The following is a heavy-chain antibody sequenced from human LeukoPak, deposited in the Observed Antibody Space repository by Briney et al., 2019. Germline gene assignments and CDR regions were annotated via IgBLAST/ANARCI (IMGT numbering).Heavy chain of an antibody. V-gene: IGHV4-4*09. CDR3: ARHEQQLVLFVESNDAFDI. CDR1: GGSISSYY. CDR2: IYTSGST. J-gene: IGHJ3*02. Sequence: SETLSLTCTVSGGSISSYYWSWIRQPPGKGLEWIGYIYTSGSTNYNPSLKSRVTISVDTSKNQFSLKLSSVTAADTAVYYCARHEQQLVLFVESNDAFDIWGQGTMVTVSS. D-gene: IGHD6-13*01.